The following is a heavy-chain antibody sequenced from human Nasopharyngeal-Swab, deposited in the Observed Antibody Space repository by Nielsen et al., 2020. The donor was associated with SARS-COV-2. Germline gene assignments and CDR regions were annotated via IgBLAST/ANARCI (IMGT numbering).Heavy chain of an antibody. CDR1: GYTFNHYS. J-gene: IGHJ6*02. CDR3: ARRGRCSGSSCDMDV. Sequence: ASVKVSCQASGYTFNHYSIHCVRQAPGQGLEWMGMINPGSGGTTYAQKFQGRVTMTRDTSTSTVFMDLSSLRSEDTAVYYCARRGRCSGSSCDMDVWGQGTTVTVSS. CDR2: INPGSGGT. V-gene: IGHV1-46*02. D-gene: IGHD2-2*01.